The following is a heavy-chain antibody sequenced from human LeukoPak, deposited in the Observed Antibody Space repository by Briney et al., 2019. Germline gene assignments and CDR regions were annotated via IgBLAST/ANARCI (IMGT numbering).Heavy chain of an antibody. CDR3: ARDANYYDSSGYTPSRAFDI. J-gene: IGHJ3*02. V-gene: IGHV3-73*01. D-gene: IGHD3-22*01. CDR1: GFTFSSYS. CDR2: IGSNANSYAT. Sequence: GGSLRLSCAASGFTFSSYSMNWVRQAPGKGLEWVGRIGSNANSYATTYAASVKGRFSISRDDSKNTAYLQMNSLRAEDTAVYYCARDANYYDSSGYTPSRAFDIWGQGTMVTVSS.